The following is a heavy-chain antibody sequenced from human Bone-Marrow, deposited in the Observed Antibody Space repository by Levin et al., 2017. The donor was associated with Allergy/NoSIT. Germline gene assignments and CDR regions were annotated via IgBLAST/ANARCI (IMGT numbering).Heavy chain of an antibody. D-gene: IGHD5-24*01. CDR2: INTNTGNP. CDR3: ARDSPRATGPDY. CDR1: GYTFTSYG. J-gene: IGHJ4*02. Sequence: GASVKVSCKASGYTFTSYGLSWVRQAPGQGLEWMGWINTNTGNPTYAQDFTGRFVFSLDTSVNTTYLQISSLKSEDTAIYYCARDSPRATGPDYWGQGTLVTVSS. V-gene: IGHV7-4-1*02.